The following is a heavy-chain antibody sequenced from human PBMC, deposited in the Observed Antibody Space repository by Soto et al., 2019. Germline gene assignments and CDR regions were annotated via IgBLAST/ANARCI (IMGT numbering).Heavy chain of an antibody. CDR2: IYRTGST. V-gene: IGHV4-4*02. D-gene: IGHD1-7*01. J-gene: IGHJ4*02. Sequence: PXETLSLYSAVPGGSFASNHWWTWVRQPPGQGLEWIGEIYRTGSTNYNPSLKSRVTISLDKSENQFSLKVTSLTAADTAVYYCESRDPGTSVDDWGQGTLVTVSS. CDR1: GGSFASNHW. CDR3: ESRDPGTSVDD.